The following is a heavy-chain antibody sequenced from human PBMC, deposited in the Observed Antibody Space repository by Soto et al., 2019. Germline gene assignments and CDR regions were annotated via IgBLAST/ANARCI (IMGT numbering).Heavy chain of an antibody. V-gene: IGHV3-30*18. CDR2: ISYDGSNK. J-gene: IGHJ6*02. Sequence: QVQLVESGGGVVQPGRSLRLSCAASGFTFSSYGMHWVRQAPGKGLEWVAVISYDGSNKYYADSVKGRFTISRDNSKNTLYLQMNSLRAEDTAVYYCAKLPSLDWNDDNYYYYGMDVWGQGTTVTVSS. CDR3: AKLPSLDWNDDNYYYYGMDV. D-gene: IGHD1-1*01. CDR1: GFTFSSYG.